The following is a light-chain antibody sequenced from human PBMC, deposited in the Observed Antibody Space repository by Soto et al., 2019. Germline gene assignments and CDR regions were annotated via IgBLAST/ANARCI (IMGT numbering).Light chain of an antibody. CDR2: SAS. CDR1: RGISSY. CDR3: QQLNSYPQT. Sequence: IQLTQPPSSLSASVGDRVTITCRASRGISSYLAWYQQKPGKAPKLLVYSASTLQSGVPSRFSGSGSGPDFTLTISSLQPEDSATYFCQQLNSYPQTFGQGTRLE. V-gene: IGKV1-9*01. J-gene: IGKJ5*01.